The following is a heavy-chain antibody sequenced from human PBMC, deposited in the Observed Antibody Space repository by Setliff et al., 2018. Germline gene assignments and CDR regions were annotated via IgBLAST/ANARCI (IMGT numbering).Heavy chain of an antibody. CDR3: ARGKLRLGQLSLFYGFDI. V-gene: IGHV4-4*07. D-gene: IGHD3-16*02. CDR2: IYSRGST. Sequence: PSETLSLTCIVSGESIDSVATGNHYWNWIRQPVGKGLEWIGRIYSRGSTNFNPSLKSRVTMSMDTSKNQFSLKLSSVTAADTAIYYCARGKLRLGQLSLFYGFDIWGQGTMVTVSS. J-gene: IGHJ3*02. CDR1: GESIDSVATGNHY.